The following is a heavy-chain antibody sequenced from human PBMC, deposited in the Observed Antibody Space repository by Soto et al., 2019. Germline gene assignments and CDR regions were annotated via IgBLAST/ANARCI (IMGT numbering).Heavy chain of an antibody. CDR2: IVVGNGNT. Sequence: SVKVSCKASRFTFISSVVQWVRQARGQRLEWIGWIVVGNGNTNCAQKFQERVTITRDMSTSTAYMELSSLRSEDTAVYYCASVYGDYSYWGQGTLVTVSS. CDR3: ASVYGDYSY. D-gene: IGHD4-17*01. CDR1: RFTFISSV. J-gene: IGHJ4*02. V-gene: IGHV1-58*01.